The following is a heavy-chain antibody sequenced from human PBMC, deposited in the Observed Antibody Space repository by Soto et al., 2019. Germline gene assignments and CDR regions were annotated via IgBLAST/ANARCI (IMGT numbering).Heavy chain of an antibody. J-gene: IGHJ4*02. D-gene: IGHD3-10*01. CDR3: ARDHGGYYGSGSYYNFDY. Sequence: ASVKVSCKASGYTFTGYYMHWVRQAPGQGLEWMGWINPNSGGTNYAQKFQGWVTMTRDTSISTAYMEMSRLRSDDTAVYYCARDHGGYYGSGSYYNFDYWGQGTLVTVSS. V-gene: IGHV1-2*04. CDR1: GYTFTGYY. CDR2: INPNSGGT.